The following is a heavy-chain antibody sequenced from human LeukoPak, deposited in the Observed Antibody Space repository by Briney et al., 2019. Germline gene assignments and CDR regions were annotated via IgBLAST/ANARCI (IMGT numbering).Heavy chain of an antibody. CDR2: ISWNSGSI. CDR1: GFTFDDYA. Sequence: GGSLRLSCAASGFTFDDYAMHWVRQAPGKGWEWVSGISWNSGSIGYADSVKGRFTISRDNAKNSLYLQMNSLRAEDTALYYCASGRSYDSSGLDYWGQGTLVTVSS. J-gene: IGHJ4*02. D-gene: IGHD3-22*01. CDR3: ASGRSYDSSGLDY. V-gene: IGHV3-9*01.